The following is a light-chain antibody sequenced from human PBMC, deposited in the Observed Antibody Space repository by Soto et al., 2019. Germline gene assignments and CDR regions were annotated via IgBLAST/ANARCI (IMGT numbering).Light chain of an antibody. CDR1: QSIRSHY. V-gene: IGKV3-20*01. CDR2: GAH. Sequence: ESVFTQCPGTLSLSPGERATLSCRASQSIRSHYLAWYQQKPGQAPRLLISGAHNRAPGIPDRFSGSESGTDFTLRISRLEPEDFAVYYCQQYGSSVTFGQGTKVDI. J-gene: IGKJ1*01. CDR3: QQYGSSVT.